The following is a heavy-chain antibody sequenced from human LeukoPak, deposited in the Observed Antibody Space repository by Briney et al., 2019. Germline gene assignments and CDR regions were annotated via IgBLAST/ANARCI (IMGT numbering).Heavy chain of an antibody. D-gene: IGHD3-3*01. CDR3: ARGLREWLFDQDYYYYYYMDV. CDR1: GGSISSYY. V-gene: IGHV4-59*01. J-gene: IGHJ6*03. CDR2: ISYSGST. Sequence: PSETLSLTCTVSGGSISSYYWSWIRQPPGKGLEWIGYISYSGSTNYNPSLKSRVTISVDTSKNQLSLKLNSVTAADTAVYYCARGLREWLFDQDYYYYYYMDVWGKGTTVTVSS.